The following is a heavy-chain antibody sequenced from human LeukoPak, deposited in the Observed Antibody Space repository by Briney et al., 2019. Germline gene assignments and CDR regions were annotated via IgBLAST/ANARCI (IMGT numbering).Heavy chain of an antibody. CDR2: IYYDGST. D-gene: IGHD2-2*01. CDR1: GGSISITNYY. Sequence: PSETLSLTCTVSGGSISITNYYWGWIRQPPGKGLEWIGNIYYDGSTYYNPSLKSRVTISLDTSKNQFSLKLSSVTAADTAVYYCARGSTIPPPDYWGQGTLVTVSS. J-gene: IGHJ4*02. V-gene: IGHV4-39*07. CDR3: ARGSTIPPPDY.